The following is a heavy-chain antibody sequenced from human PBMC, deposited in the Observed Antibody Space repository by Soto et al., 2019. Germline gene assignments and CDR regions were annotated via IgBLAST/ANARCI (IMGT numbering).Heavy chain of an antibody. D-gene: IGHD3-22*01. CDR1: GYTFTSYG. Sequence: ASVKVSCKASGYTFTSYGISWVRQAPGQGLEWMGWISAYNGNTNYAQKLQGRVTMTTDTSTSTAYMELRSLRSDDTAVYYCARANTYYYDSSGYYNWFDPWGQGTLVTVSS. V-gene: IGHV1-18*04. CDR2: ISAYNGNT. CDR3: ARANTYYYDSSGYYNWFDP. J-gene: IGHJ5*02.